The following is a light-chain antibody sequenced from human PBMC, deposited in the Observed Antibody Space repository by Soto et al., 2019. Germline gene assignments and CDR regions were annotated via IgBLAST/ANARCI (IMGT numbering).Light chain of an antibody. Sequence: QSVLTQPASGSGSPGQSITISCTGTSSDVGSYNLVSWYQQHPGKAPKLMIYEVSKRPSGVSNRFSGAKSGNTASLTISGLQAEDEADYYCCSYAGSSTWVFGGGTKVTVL. V-gene: IGLV2-23*02. J-gene: IGLJ3*02. CDR3: CSYAGSSTWV. CDR1: SSDVGSYNL. CDR2: EVS.